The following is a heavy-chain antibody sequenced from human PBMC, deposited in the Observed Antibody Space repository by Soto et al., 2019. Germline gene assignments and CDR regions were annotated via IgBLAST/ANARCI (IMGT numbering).Heavy chain of an antibody. J-gene: IGHJ6*02. CDR1: GYTFTNYW. Sequence: GESLKISCKGSGYTFTNYWIVWVRQIPWKGLEWMGIIYPGDSDTRYSPSFQGQVTISADRSISTAYLQWSSLKASDTGMYYCARYPTLTDYFFHGMDVWGQGTTVTVS. V-gene: IGHV5-51*01. D-gene: IGHD4-17*01. CDR3: ARYPTLTDYFFHGMDV. CDR2: IYPGDSDT.